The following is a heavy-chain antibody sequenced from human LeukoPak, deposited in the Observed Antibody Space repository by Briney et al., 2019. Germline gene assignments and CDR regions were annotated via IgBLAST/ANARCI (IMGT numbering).Heavy chain of an antibody. CDR1: GVSITSYY. Sequence: SETLSLTCSVSGVSITSYYWNWIRQSPGKGLEWLGNIHSRGTTNYNPSLKSRVTLSLDTSKSQFALKVTSVTAADTAVYYCVSGTTVTNFAYWGQGTLVTVSS. CDR3: VSGTTVTNFAY. V-gene: IGHV4-59*13. CDR2: IHSRGTT. D-gene: IGHD4-17*01. J-gene: IGHJ4*02.